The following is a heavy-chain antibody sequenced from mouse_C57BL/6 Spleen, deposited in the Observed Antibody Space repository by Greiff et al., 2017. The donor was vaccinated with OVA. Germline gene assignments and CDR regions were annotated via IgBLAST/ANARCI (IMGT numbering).Heavy chain of an antibody. CDR2: IRNKANNHAT. CDR1: GFTFSDAW. CDR3: TRRRDYGSLDY. D-gene: IGHD1-1*01. Sequence: EVHLVESGGGLVQPGGSMKLSCAASGFTFSDAWMDWVRQSPEKGLEWVAEIRNKANNHATYYAESVKGRFTISRDDSKSSVYLQMNSLRAEDTGIYYCTRRRDYGSLDYWGQGTTLTVSS. V-gene: IGHV6-6*01. J-gene: IGHJ2*01.